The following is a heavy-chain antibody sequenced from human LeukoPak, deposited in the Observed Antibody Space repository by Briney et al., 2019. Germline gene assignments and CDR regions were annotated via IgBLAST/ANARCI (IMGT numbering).Heavy chain of an antibody. Sequence: ASVTVSCKASGYTFTGYYIHWVGQAPGQGVEGMGWINPNSGGTNYAQKFHCTVTMTRYTSISTAYMDLSRLRSDDTAVYYCARGQTPYQYYYYGMDVWGQGTTVTVSS. CDR3: ARGQTPYQYYYYGMDV. D-gene: IGHD2-2*01. CDR1: GYTFTGYY. V-gene: IGHV1-2*02. CDR2: INPNSGGT. J-gene: IGHJ6*02.